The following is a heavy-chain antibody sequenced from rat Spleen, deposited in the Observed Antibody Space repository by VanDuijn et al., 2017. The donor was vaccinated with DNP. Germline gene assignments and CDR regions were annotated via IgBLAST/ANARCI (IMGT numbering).Heavy chain of an antibody. Sequence: EVQLVESGGGFVQPGRSLKLSCAASGFTFSDYNMAWVRQAPRKGLEWVATISYDGSGTYYRESVKGRFTISRDNAKSTLFLQMDSLRSEDTATYYCARPDYWGQGVMVTVSS. CDR2: ISYDGSGT. CDR3: ARPDY. CDR1: GFTFSDYN. V-gene: IGHV5-7*01. J-gene: IGHJ2*01.